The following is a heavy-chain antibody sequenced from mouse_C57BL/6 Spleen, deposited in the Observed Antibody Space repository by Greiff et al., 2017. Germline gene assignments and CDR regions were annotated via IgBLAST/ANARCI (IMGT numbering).Heavy chain of an antibody. Sequence: EVKLMESGGGLVQPGGSMKLSCVASGFTFSNYWMNWVRQSPEKGLEWVAQIRLKSDNYATHYAESVKGRFTISRDESKSSVYLQMNNLRAEDTGIYYCTGRDGYYGYSEGWGTGTTVSASS. CDR2: IRLKSDNYAT. CDR3: TGRDGYYGYSEG. CDR1: GFTFSNYW. V-gene: IGHV6-3*01. J-gene: IGHJ1*03. D-gene: IGHD2-3*01.